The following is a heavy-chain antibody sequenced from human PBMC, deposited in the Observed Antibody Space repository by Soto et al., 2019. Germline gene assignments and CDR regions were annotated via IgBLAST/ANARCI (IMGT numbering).Heavy chain of an antibody. CDR3: ARETMSQLPYYYYYYGMDV. CDR1: GFTFSSYA. Sequence: QVQLVESGGGVVQPGRSLRLSCAASGFTFSSYAMHWVRQAPGKGLEWVAVISYDGSNKYYADSVKGRFTISTDNSKNTLYLQMNSLRAEDTAVYYCARETMSQLPYYYYYYGMDVWGQGTTVTVSS. D-gene: IGHD2-2*01. CDR2: ISYDGSNK. J-gene: IGHJ6*02. V-gene: IGHV3-30-3*01.